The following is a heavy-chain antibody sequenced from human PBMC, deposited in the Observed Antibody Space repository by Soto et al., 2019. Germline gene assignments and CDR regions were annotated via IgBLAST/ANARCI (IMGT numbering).Heavy chain of an antibody. CDR3: ARDLLWSAQKPIVF. V-gene: IGHV1-2*02. J-gene: IGHJ4*02. Sequence: QVRLLQSGAEVKKPGASVKVSCQASGYTFSGYNVHWVRQAPGQGLEWMGWINPNNGGTNFARKFQGRVTMTRDTSIGTAYMELTNLTSDDTAVYFCARDLLWSAQKPIVFWGQGTLVTVAS. CDR1: GYTFSGYN. D-gene: IGHD2-21*01. CDR2: INPNNGGT.